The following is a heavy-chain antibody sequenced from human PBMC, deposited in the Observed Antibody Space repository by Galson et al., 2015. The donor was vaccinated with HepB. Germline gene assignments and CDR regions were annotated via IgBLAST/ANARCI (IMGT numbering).Heavy chain of an antibody. Sequence: SLRLSCAASGFTFSSYAMHWVRQAPGKGLEWVAVISYDGSNKYYADSVKGRFTISRDNSKNTLYLQMNSLRAEDTAVYYCAREAVGFDYWGQGTLVTVSS. J-gene: IGHJ4*02. V-gene: IGHV3-30*04. D-gene: IGHD6-19*01. CDR3: AREAVGFDY. CDR1: GFTFSSYA. CDR2: ISYDGSNK.